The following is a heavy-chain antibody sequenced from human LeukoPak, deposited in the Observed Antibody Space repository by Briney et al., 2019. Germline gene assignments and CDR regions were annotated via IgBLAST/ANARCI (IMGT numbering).Heavy chain of an antibody. CDR1: GYTFTSYD. V-gene: IGHV1-8*03. J-gene: IGHJ3*02. CDR3: ARDPHPCGGYCYTNGAFDI. CDR2: VNPNSGNT. Sequence: GASVKVSCKASGYTFTSYDINWVRQATGQGLEWMGYVNPNSGNTGYAQNFQGRVTITRTTSISTAYMEVSGLRSDDTAVYYCARDPHPCGGYCYTNGAFDIWGQGTLVTVSS. D-gene: IGHD2-21*02.